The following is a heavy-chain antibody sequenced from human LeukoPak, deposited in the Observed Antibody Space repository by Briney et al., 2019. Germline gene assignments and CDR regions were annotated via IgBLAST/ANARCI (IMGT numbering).Heavy chain of an antibody. V-gene: IGHV3-33*01. D-gene: IGHD2-21*01. J-gene: IGHJ6*02. Sequence: PGRSLRLSCAASGFTFRNHGMHWVRQAPGQGLEWVAVIWYDGSKQYYADSVKGRFTISRDNSRNMLYLQVSSLRAEDTAVYYCARDIASVRMDVWGQGTTVIVSS. CDR2: IWYDGSKQ. CDR1: GFTFRNHG. CDR3: ARDIASVRMDV.